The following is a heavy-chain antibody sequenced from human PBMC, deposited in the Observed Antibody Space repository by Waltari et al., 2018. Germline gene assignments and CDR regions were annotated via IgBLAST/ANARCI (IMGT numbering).Heavy chain of an antibody. CDR1: GFSLSTTGVG. V-gene: IGHV2-5*02. Sequence: QITLKESGPTLVKPTQTLTLTCTFSGFSLSTTGVGVAWIRQPPGKALEWLAVIYWDDDKKFSPSLESRLTITRGASKNPVVLKMTNMEPVDTGTYYCAHSDILTGYQRFDYWGQGTLVTVSS. J-gene: IGHJ4*02. D-gene: IGHD3-9*01. CDR3: AHSDILTGYQRFDY. CDR2: IYWDDDK.